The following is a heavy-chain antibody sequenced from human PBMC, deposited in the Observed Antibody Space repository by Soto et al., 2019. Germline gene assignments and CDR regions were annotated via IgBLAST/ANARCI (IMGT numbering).Heavy chain of an antibody. Sequence: QVQLVQSGAEVKKPGSSVKVSCKASGGTFSSYAISWVRQAPGQGLEWMGGIIPIFGTADYAQRLQGRVTITADESTSTAYMELTSLRSEDTAVYYCASPGETPSYYGMDVWGQGTTVTVSS. CDR3: ASPGETPSYYGMDV. J-gene: IGHJ6*02. V-gene: IGHV1-69*12. CDR1: GGTFSSYA. CDR2: IIPIFGTA.